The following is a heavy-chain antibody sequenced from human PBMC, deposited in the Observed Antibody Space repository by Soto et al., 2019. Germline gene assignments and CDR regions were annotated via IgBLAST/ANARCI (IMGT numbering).Heavy chain of an antibody. D-gene: IGHD4-4*01. CDR3: ARDRSLQSYYYGMDV. Sequence: ASVKVSCKASGGTFSSYAISWVRQAPGQGLEWMGGIIPIFGTANYAQKFQGRVTITADESTSTAYMELSSLRSEDTAVYYCARDRSLQSYYYGMDVWGQGTTVTVSS. CDR2: IIPIFGTA. V-gene: IGHV1-69*13. J-gene: IGHJ6*02. CDR1: GGTFSSYA.